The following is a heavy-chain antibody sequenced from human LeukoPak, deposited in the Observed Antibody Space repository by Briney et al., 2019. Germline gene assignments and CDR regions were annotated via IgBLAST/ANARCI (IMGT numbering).Heavy chain of an antibody. Sequence: PGGSLRLSCAASGFTFSSYGMHWVRQAPGKGLEWVAVISYDGSNKYYAGSVKGRFTISRDNSKNTLYLQMNSLRAEDTAVYYCAKPLLEWLLWTAFDIWGQGTMVTVSS. D-gene: IGHD3-3*01. CDR2: ISYDGSNK. V-gene: IGHV3-30*18. CDR3: AKPLLEWLLWTAFDI. J-gene: IGHJ3*02. CDR1: GFTFSSYG.